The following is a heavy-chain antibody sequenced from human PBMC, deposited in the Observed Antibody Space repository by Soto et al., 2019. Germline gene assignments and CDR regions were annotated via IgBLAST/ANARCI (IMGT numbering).Heavy chain of an antibody. CDR3: AKARVDTAMGFHAFDI. V-gene: IGHV3-23*01. CDR2: ISGSGGST. CDR1: GFTFSSYA. D-gene: IGHD5-18*01. J-gene: IGHJ3*02. Sequence: GGSLRLSCAASGFTFSSYAMSWVRQAPGKGLEWVSAISGSGGSTYYADSVKGRFTISRDNSKNTLYLQMNSLRAEDTAVYYCAKARVDTAMGFHAFDIWGQGTMVTVSS.